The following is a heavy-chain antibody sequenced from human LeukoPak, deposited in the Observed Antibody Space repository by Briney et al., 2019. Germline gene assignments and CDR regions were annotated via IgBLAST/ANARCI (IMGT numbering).Heavy chain of an antibody. CDR1: GGSFSGCY. D-gene: IGHD3-3*01. V-gene: IGHV4-34*01. CDR2: INHSGST. CDR3: ARGPRYYDFWSGYYTPYYYYGMDV. Sequence: SETLSLTCAVYGGSFSGCYWSWIRQPPGKGLEWIGEINHSGSTNYNPSLKSRVTISVDTSKNQSSLKLSSVTAADTAVYYCARGPRYYDFWSGYYTPYYYYGMDVWGQGTTVTVSS. J-gene: IGHJ6*02.